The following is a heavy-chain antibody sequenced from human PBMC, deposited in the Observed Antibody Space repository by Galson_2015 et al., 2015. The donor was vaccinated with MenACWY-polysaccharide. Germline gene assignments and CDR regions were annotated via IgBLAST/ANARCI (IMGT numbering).Heavy chain of an antibody. Sequence: SETLSLTCTISGGSISSTHYYWGWIRQSPGKGLEWIGSIFYSGNTYYNPSLNSRVTISRDTSRNQLSLRLSSVTAADTAVYYCARELDTTVRGVREGAFDYWGQGTLVTVSS. CDR3: ARELDTTVRGVREGAFDY. V-gene: IGHV4-39*07. CDR1: GGSISSTHYY. CDR2: IFYSGNT. J-gene: IGHJ4*02. D-gene: IGHD3-10*01.